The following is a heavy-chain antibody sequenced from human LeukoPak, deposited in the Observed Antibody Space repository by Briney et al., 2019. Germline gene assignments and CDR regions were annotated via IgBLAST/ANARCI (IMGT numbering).Heavy chain of an antibody. J-gene: IGHJ2*01. CDR2: MYYRGNI. CDR1: GGSITRSTYY. D-gene: IGHD3-16*01. Sequence: PSETLSLTCTVSGGSITRSTYYWGWIRQPPGKGLEWIGSMYYRGNIYYNPSFKSRVTISVDTSKNQFSLSLSSVIATDTAVYYCATYKGGSDWYFDLWGRGTLVTVSS. CDR3: ATYKGGSDWYFDL. V-gene: IGHV4-39*01.